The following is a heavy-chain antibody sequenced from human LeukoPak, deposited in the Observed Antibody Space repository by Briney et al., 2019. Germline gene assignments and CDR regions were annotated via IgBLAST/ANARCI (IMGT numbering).Heavy chain of an antibody. CDR3: ARDVSIFGPSFYFDF. CDR2: FYPTVSS. Sequence: PSETLSPTCTVSGGSISSYYWSWIRQPAGKGLEWIGHFYPTVSSNYNPSLKSRVTMSVDTSKNQFSLKMSSVTAADTAVYYCARDVSIFGPSFYFDFWGQGTLVTVSS. CDR1: GGSISSYY. J-gene: IGHJ4*02. V-gene: IGHV4-4*07. D-gene: IGHD3-3*01.